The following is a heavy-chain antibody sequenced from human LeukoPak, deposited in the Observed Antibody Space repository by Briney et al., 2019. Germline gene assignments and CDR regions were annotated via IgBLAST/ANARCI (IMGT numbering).Heavy chain of an antibody. CDR2: IYPGDSDT. CDR3: ARTAMVRGVIAEYYFDY. D-gene: IGHD3-10*01. Sequence: GESLKISCKGSGYSFTSYWIGWVRQMPGKGLEWMGIIYPGDSDTRYSPSFQGQVTISADKSISTAYLQWSSLKALDTAMYYCARTAMVRGVIAEYYFDYWGRGTLVTVSS. J-gene: IGHJ4*02. CDR1: GYSFTSYW. V-gene: IGHV5-51*01.